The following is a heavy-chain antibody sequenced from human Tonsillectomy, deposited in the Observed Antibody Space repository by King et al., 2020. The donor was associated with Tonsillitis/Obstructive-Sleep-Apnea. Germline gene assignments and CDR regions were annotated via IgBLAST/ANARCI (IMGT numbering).Heavy chain of an antibody. Sequence: VQLVESGGGVVQPGRSLSLSCAASGFTFNSYGMHWVRQAPGMGLEWVAIIYYDGITKYYADSVKGRFTISRDNSKSTLYLQMNSLRADDTAVYYCARVGNGATQIDYWGQGTLVTVSS. V-gene: IGHV3-33*01. J-gene: IGHJ4*02. D-gene: IGHD1-1*01. CDR3: ARVGNGATQIDY. CDR1: GFTFNSYG. CDR2: IYYDGITK.